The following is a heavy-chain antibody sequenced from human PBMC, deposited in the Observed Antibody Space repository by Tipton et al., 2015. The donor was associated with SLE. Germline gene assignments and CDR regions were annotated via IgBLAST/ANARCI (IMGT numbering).Heavy chain of an antibody. CDR3: ARDTIWGVGHY. V-gene: IGHV3-23*01. J-gene: IGHJ4*02. D-gene: IGHD7-27*01. CDR1: GFTFTNYA. Sequence: SLRLSCEVSGFTFTNYALSWVRQAPGKGLEWVSTISFRGDSTYYADSVKGRFTISRDNSNNSLYLQMSSLRAEDTAFYYCARDTIWGVGHYWGQGTLVTVSS. CDR2: ISFRGDST.